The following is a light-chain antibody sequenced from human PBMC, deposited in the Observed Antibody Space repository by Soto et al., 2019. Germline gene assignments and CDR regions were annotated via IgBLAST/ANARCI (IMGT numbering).Light chain of an antibody. J-gene: IGLJ1*01. Sequence: QSVLTQPPSASGTPGQRVTISCSGDSSSIERNTVSWYQQLPGMAPKLLIYGNSNRPSGVPDRFSGSRSGTSASLAITGLQAEDEADYYCQSYDSSLTGSKVFGSGTKVTVL. CDR3: QSYDSSLTGSKV. V-gene: IGLV1-40*01. CDR1: SSSIERNT. CDR2: GNS.